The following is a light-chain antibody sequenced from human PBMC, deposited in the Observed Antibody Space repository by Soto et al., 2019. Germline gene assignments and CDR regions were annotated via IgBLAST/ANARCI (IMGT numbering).Light chain of an antibody. J-gene: IGKJ1*01. Sequence: EIVMTQSPATLSVSPGERATLSCRASQSVSSNLAWYQQKPGQAPRLLIYGAFKRATGIPDRFSGSGSGTDFTPTIRRMEPEDFAVYCCQQYGSSPRTFGQGTKVDIK. CDR1: QSVSSN. V-gene: IGKV3-20*01. CDR3: QQYGSSPRT. CDR2: GAF.